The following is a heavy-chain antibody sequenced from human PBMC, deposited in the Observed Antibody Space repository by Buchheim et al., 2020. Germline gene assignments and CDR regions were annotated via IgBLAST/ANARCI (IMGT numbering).Heavy chain of an antibody. CDR1: GYTFTGYY. CDR3: ARDSGTAMDPHHYYYYGMDV. J-gene: IGHJ6*02. Sequence: QVQLVQSGAEVKKPGASVKVSCKASGYTFTGYYMHWVRQAPGQGLEWMGWINPNSGGTNYAQKFQGWVTMTRDTSISPAYMELSRLRSDDTAVYYCARDSGTAMDPHHYYYYGMDVWGQGTT. D-gene: IGHD5-18*01. V-gene: IGHV1-2*04. CDR2: INPNSGGT.